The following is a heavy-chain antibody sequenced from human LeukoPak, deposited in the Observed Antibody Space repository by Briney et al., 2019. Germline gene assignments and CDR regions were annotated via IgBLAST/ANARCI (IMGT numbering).Heavy chain of an antibody. D-gene: IGHD5-12*01. Sequence: PSETLSLTCAVYGGSFSGYYWSWIRQPPGKGLEWIGEINHSGSTNYNPSLKSRVTISVDTSKNQFSLKLSSVTAADTAVYYCARLVDTAMPGRGYSGYDESNHSDYWGQGTLVTVSS. CDR2: INHSGST. V-gene: IGHV4-34*01. CDR1: GGSFSGYY. J-gene: IGHJ4*02. CDR3: ARLVDTAMPGRGYSGYDESNHSDY.